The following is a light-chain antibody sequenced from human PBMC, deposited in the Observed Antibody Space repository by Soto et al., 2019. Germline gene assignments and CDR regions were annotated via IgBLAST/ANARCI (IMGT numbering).Light chain of an antibody. V-gene: IGLV2-8*01. Sequence: QSVLTQPPSASGSPGQSVTISCTGTSSDVGGYNYVSWYQHHPGKAPKLMIYEVNKRPSGVPDRFSGSKSGNTASLTVSGLQAEDEADYYCCSHAGSNYPFLFVTGTKVTVL. CDR3: CSHAGSNYPFL. CDR1: SSDVGGYNY. J-gene: IGLJ1*01. CDR2: EVN.